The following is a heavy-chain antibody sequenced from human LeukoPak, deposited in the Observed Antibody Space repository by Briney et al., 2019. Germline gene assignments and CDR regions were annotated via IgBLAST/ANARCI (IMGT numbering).Heavy chain of an antibody. CDR3: TRDQAVGSGLPYYYYYYMDV. CDR2: MNPNSGNT. J-gene: IGHJ6*03. CDR1: GYTFTSYD. V-gene: IGHV1-8*01. D-gene: IGHD2-15*01. Sequence: ASVKVSCKASGYTFTSYDINWVRQATGQGLEWMGWMNPNSGNTGYAQKFQGRVTMTRNTSISTAYMELSSLRSEDTAVYYCTRDQAVGSGLPYYYYYYMDVWGKGTTVTISS.